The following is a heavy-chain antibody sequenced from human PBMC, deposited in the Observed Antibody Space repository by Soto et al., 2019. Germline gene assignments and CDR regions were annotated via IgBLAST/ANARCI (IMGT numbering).Heavy chain of an antibody. CDR3: ARMAAADMYNWFDP. J-gene: IGHJ5*02. D-gene: IGHD6-13*01. CDR1: GGSISSGGYY. CDR2: IYYSGST. Sequence: FLTCTVSGGSISSGGYYWSWIRQHPGKGLEWIGYIYYSGSTYYNPSLKSRVTISVDTSKNQFSLKLSSVTAADTAVYYCARMAAADMYNWFDPWGQGTLVTVSS. V-gene: IGHV4-31*03.